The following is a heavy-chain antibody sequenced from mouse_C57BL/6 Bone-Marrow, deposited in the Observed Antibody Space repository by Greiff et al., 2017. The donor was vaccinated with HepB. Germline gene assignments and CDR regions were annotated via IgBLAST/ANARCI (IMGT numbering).Heavy chain of an antibody. D-gene: IGHD1-1*01. CDR1: GYTFTSYG. Sequence: VKVVESGAELARPGASVKLSCKASGYTFTSYGISWVKQRTGQGLEWIGEIYPRSGNTYYNEKFKGKATLTADKSSSTAYMELRSLTSEDSAVYFCARRGAGSSYGYWGQGTTLTVSS. V-gene: IGHV1-81*01. J-gene: IGHJ2*01. CDR2: IYPRSGNT. CDR3: ARRGAGSSYGY.